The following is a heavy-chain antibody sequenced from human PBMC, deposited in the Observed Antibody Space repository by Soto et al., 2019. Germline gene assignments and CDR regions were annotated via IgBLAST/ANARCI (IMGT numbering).Heavy chain of an antibody. Sequence: SVKVSCKASGGTFSSYAISWVRQAPGQGLEWMGGIIPIFGTANYAQKFQGRVTITADESTSTAYMELSSLRSEDTAVYYCAHGGGFGDYYYYYGMDVWGQGTTVTVSS. D-gene: IGHD3-10*01. CDR1: GGTFSSYA. J-gene: IGHJ6*02. CDR2: IIPIFGTA. V-gene: IGHV1-69*13. CDR3: AHGGGFGDYYYYYGMDV.